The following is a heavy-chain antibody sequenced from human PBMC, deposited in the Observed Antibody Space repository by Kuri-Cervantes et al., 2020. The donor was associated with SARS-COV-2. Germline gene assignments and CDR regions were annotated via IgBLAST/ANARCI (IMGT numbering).Heavy chain of an antibody. CDR2: VYSSGGT. V-gene: IGHV4-4*07. D-gene: IGHD3-22*01. J-gene: IGHJ6*02. CDR3: AKYYDSSGPLAYGMDV. Sequence: SETLSLTCTLSGGSISGYYWSWIRQSAGKGLEFIGRVYSSGGTNYNPSLESRVTMSIDTAKNQFSLKLSSVTAADTAVYYCAKYYDSSGPLAYGMDVWGQGTTVTVSS. CDR1: GGSISGYY.